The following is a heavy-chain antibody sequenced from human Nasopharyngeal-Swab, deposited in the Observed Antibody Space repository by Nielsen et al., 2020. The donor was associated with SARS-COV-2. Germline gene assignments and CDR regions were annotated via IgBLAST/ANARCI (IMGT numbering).Heavy chain of an antibody. J-gene: IGHJ3*02. CDR1: GFTFGDYA. CDR3: ARSVGSYYGQGAFDI. CDR2: IRSKTYGGAP. V-gene: IGHV3-49*01. D-gene: IGHD1-26*01. Sequence: GGSLRLSCRTSGFTFGDYAMSWFRQAPGKGLEWVGFIRSKTYGGAPEYAASVKGRFTVSRDGAEGIAYLQMNSLGTEDTGVYYCARSVGSYYGQGAFDIWGQGTMVTVSS.